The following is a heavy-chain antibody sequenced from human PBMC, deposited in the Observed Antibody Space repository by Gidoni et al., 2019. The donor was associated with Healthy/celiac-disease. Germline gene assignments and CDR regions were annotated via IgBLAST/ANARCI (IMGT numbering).Heavy chain of an antibody. CDR1: GGSISSSNW. J-gene: IGHJ4*02. CDR2: IYHSGST. CDR3: ARDRPSDSSGRNPSPEYYFDY. D-gene: IGHD3-22*01. Sequence: QVQLQESGPGLVKPSGTLSLTCAVSGGSISSSNWWSCVRQPPGKGLEWIGEIYHSGSTNYNPALKSRVTISVDKSKNQFSLKMSTVTADDTAVYYCARDRPSDSSGRNPSPEYYFDYWGQGTLVTVSS. V-gene: IGHV4-4*02.